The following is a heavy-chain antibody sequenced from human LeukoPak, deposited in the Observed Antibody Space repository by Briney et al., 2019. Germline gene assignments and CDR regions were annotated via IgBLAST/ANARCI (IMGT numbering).Heavy chain of an antibody. Sequence: ASVKVSCKASGGTFSSYAISWVRQAPGQGLEWMGGIIPIFGTANYAQKFQGRVTITADESTSTAYMELSSLRSEDTAVYYCARVVRNSYHYYYYMYVWGKGTTVTISS. J-gene: IGHJ6*03. CDR3: ARVVRNSYHYYYYMYV. V-gene: IGHV1-69*13. D-gene: IGHD4-23*01. CDR1: GGTFSSYA. CDR2: IIPIFGTA.